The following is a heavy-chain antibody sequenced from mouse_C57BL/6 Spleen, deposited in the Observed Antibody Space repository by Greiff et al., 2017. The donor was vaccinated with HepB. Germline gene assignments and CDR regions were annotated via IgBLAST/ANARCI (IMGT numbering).Heavy chain of an antibody. CDR1: GYTFTSYW. D-gene: IGHD3-2*02. V-gene: IGHV1-69*01. J-gene: IGHJ2*01. CDR2: IDPSDSYT. CDR3: ARDSSVFFDY. Sequence: QVQLQQPGAELVMPGASVKLSCKASGYTFTSYWMHWVKQRPGQGLEWIGEIDPSDSYTNYNQKFKGKSTLTVDKSSSTAYMQLSSLTSEDSAVYYCARDSSVFFDYWGQGTTLTVSS.